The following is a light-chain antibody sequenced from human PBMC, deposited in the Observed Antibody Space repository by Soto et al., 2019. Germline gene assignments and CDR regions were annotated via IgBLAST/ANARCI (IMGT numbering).Light chain of an antibody. CDR2: KAS. Sequence: IQMTQSPSTLSASVGDRVAITCRASQSIGIWLAWYQKKPGKAPRFLIYKASTLQTGVPSRFNSSGSGTEFTLTISSLQPDDFATYYCQQYNDYSWTFGQGTKVEIK. CDR1: QSIGIW. V-gene: IGKV1-5*03. CDR3: QQYNDYSWT. J-gene: IGKJ1*01.